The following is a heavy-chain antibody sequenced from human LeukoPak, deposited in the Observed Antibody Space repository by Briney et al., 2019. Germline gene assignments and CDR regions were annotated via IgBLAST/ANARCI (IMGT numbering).Heavy chain of an antibody. Sequence: PLQTRALTCTVPGGSISPYYWGCIRGSPGKRLEWIGCIHYSGSTIYNPSLKSRVSISVDTSKNQFSLKLSSATAADTAVYYCAGPTSSGWHGDFDYWGQGTLVTVSS. D-gene: IGHD6-19*01. CDR3: AGPTSSGWHGDFDY. V-gene: IGHV4-59*08. CDR1: GGSISPYY. CDR2: IHYSGST. J-gene: IGHJ4*02.